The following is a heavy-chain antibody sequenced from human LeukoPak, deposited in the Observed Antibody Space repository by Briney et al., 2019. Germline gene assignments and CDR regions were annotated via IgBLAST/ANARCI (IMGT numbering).Heavy chain of an antibody. CDR1: GIRFDRYA. D-gene: IGHD4/OR15-4a*01. J-gene: IGHJ3*01. Sequence: GGSLRLSCAASGIRFDRYAMTWVRQAPGKGLEWVSSISYSGSSPYYGDSVKGRFTISRDNSKNTVYLQLNSLRDEDTALYYSAKDSSVLPNALDLWGQGTMVTVSS. CDR2: ISYSGSSP. V-gene: IGHV3-23*01. CDR3: AKDSSVLPNALDL.